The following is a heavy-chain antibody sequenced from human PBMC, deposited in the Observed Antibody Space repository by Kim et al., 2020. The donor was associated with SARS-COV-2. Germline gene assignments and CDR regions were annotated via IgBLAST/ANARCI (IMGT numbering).Heavy chain of an antibody. V-gene: IGHV4-34*01. Sequence: SETLSLTCAVYGGSFSGYYWSWIRQPPGKGLEWIGEINHSGSTNYNPSLKSRVTISVDTSKNQFSLKLSSVTAADMAVYYCARGRGNKHWYNWNDSHYYYGMDVWGQGTTVTVSS. CDR1: GGSFSGYY. D-gene: IGHD1-1*01. CDR3: ARGRGNKHWYNWNDSHYYYGMDV. J-gene: IGHJ6*02. CDR2: INHSGST.